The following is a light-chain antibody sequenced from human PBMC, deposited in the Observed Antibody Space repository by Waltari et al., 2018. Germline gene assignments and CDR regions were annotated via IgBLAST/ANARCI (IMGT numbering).Light chain of an antibody. CDR3: QQRRNWPT. V-gene: IGKV3-11*01. J-gene: IGKJ4*01. CDR2: DVS. CDR1: QSVSTF. Sequence: EIVLTQSPATLSLSPGERAPLSCRPSQSVSTFLAWYQQKPGQSPRLLIYDVSFRAPGIPIRFSGSGSETDFTLTISSLEPEDFAVYYCQQRRNWPTFGGGTKVEVK.